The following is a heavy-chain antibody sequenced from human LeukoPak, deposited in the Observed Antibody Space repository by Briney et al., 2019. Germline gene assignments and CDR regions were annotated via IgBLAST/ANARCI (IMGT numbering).Heavy chain of an antibody. CDR3: ARDARSLYYYYGMDV. Sequence: ASVKVSCKASGYTFTRYYMHWVRQAPGRGLEWMGWINPNSGGTNYAQKFQGRVTMTRDTSISTAYMELSRLRSDDTAVYYCARDARSLYYYYGMDVWGQGTTVTVSS. CDR2: INPNSGGT. V-gene: IGHV1-2*02. J-gene: IGHJ6*02. CDR1: GYTFTRYY.